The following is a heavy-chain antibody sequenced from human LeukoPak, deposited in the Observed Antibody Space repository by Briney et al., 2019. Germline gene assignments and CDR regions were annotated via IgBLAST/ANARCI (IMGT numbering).Heavy chain of an antibody. V-gene: IGHV1-69*06. D-gene: IGHD3-22*01. Sequence: SVKVSCKASGGTFSSYAISWVRQAPGQGLEWMGGIIPIFGTAIYAQKFQGRVTMTEDTSTDTAYMELSSLRSEDTAVYYCATIDGHYDSSGYWGQGTLVIVSS. CDR1: GGTFSSYA. J-gene: IGHJ4*02. CDR3: ATIDGHYDSSGY. CDR2: IIPIFGTA.